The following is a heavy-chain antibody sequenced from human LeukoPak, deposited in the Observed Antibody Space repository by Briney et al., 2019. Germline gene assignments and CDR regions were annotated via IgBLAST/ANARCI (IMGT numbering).Heavy chain of an antibody. CDR3: AKERYCSGGSCKPRGIFWFDP. V-gene: IGHV3-30*18. J-gene: IGHJ5*02. CDR2: ISYDGSNR. CDR1: GFTFSSYG. Sequence: GGSLRLSCAASGFTFSSYGMHGVRQAPGKGLEWVAVISYDGSNRYYADPVKGRFTISRDNSKNTLYLQMNSLRAEDTAVYYCAKERYCSGGSCKPRGIFWFDPWGQGTLVTVSS. D-gene: IGHD2-15*01.